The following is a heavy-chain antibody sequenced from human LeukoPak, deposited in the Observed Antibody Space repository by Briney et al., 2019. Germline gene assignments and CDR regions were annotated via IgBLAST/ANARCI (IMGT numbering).Heavy chain of an antibody. D-gene: IGHD3-3*01. CDR1: GFTFSRSA. Sequence: PGGSLRLSCAASGFTFSRSAMTWVRQGPGTGLEFVASIIYSGGATYYADSVKGRFTISRDNSKNTLYLQMSSLRVEDTAVYYCAKDRVFGILIGGGFDYWGQGTQLIVSS. CDR3: AKDRVFGILIGGGFDY. V-gene: IGHV3-23*01. J-gene: IGHJ4*02. CDR2: IIYSGGAT.